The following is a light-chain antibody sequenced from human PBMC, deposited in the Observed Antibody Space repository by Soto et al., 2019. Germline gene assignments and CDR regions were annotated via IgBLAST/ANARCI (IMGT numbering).Light chain of an antibody. CDR2: EVN. CDR3: SSHTSIVALYWV. CDR1: GRDVGGYNF. V-gene: IGLV2-14*01. J-gene: IGLJ3*02. Sequence: QSALTQPASVSGSPGQSITISCTGTGRDVGGYNFVSWYQQHPGKAPKLIIYEVNTRPSGVSNRFSGSKSANTASLTISGLQAEDEADYYCSSHTSIVALYWVFGGGTKVTVL.